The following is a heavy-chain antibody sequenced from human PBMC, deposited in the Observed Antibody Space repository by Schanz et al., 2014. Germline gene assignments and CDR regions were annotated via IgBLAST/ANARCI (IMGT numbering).Heavy chain of an antibody. J-gene: IGHJ4*02. V-gene: IGHV3-66*01. CDR2: IYSGIGA. CDR1: GFTVSSNH. D-gene: IGHD2-2*01. Sequence: EVQLVESGGGLVKPGGSLRLSCAASGFTVSSNHMSWVRQAPGKGLEWVSVIYSGIGAYYADSVKDRFTVSRDNSKNTLYLQMNSLRAEDTAVYYCAKDLLYGAPMPLNHLDYWGQGTLVTVSS. CDR3: AKDLLYGAPMPLNHLDY.